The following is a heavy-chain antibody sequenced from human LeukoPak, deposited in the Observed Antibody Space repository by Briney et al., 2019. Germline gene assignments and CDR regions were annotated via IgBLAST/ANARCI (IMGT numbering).Heavy chain of an antibody. CDR2: IYTSGST. CDR3: AAMIGYFDY. Sequence: SETLSLTCTVSGGSISSGSYYWSWIRQRAGKGLEWIGRIYTSGSTNYNPSLKSRVSISRDTSKNQFSLKLNSVTAADTAVYYCAAMIGYFDYWGQGILVTVSS. D-gene: IGHD3-22*01. V-gene: IGHV4-61*02. CDR1: GGSISSGSYY. J-gene: IGHJ4*02.